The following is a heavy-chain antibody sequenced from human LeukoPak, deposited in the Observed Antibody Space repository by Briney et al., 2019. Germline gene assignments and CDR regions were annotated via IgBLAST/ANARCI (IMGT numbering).Heavy chain of an antibody. Sequence: ASVKVSCKASGYTFSSYAISWVRQAPGQGLEWMGRIIPILGIANYAQKFQGRVTITADKSTSTAYMELSSLRSEDTAVYYCARCPRGTTLKDYYYYGMDVWGQGTTVTVSS. D-gene: IGHD1-7*01. CDR1: GYTFSSYA. CDR2: IIPILGIA. CDR3: ARCPRGTTLKDYYYYGMDV. J-gene: IGHJ6*02. V-gene: IGHV1-69*04.